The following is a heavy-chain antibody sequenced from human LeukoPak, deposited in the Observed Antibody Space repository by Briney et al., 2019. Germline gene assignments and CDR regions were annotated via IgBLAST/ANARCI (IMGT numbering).Heavy chain of an antibody. D-gene: IGHD3-22*01. CDR3: AKAYYYDSSANDY. V-gene: IGHV3-9*01. CDR2: ISWNSGSI. Sequence: GGSLRLSCAASGFTFDDYAMHWVRQAPGKGLEWVSGISWNSGSIGYADSVKGRFTIPRDNAKNSLYLQMNSLRAEDTALYYCAKAYYYDSSANDYWGQGTLVTVSS. J-gene: IGHJ4*02. CDR1: GFTFDDYA.